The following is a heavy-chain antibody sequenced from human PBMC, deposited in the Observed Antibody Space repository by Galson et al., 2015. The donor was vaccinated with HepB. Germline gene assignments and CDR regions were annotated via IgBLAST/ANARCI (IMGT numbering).Heavy chain of an antibody. CDR3: ARVCNRIVGARRAFDI. CDR1: GGSISSSNW. Sequence: ETLSLTCAVSGGSISSSNWWSWVRQPPGKGLEWIGEIYHSGSTNYNPSLKSRVTISVDKSKNQFSLKLSSVTAADTAVYYCARVCNRIVGARRAFDIWGQGTMVTVSS. D-gene: IGHD1-26*01. V-gene: IGHV4-4*02. CDR2: IYHSGST. J-gene: IGHJ3*02.